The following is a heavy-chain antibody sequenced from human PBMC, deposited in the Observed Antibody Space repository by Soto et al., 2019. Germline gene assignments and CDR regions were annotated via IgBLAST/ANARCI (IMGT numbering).Heavy chain of an antibody. CDR2: IYPGDSDV. CDR3: ARQGDMAATPADAFDI. CDR1: GRTFSNHW. D-gene: IGHD6-19*01. V-gene: IGHV5-51*01. Sequence: GESLKIHCKVSGRTFSNHWIAWVRQMPGKGLEWVGIIYPGDSDVRYSPSFAGQVTISVDKSITTAYLHCISLEASDSAVYYCARQGDMAATPADAFDIWGQGTLVTVSS. J-gene: IGHJ3*02.